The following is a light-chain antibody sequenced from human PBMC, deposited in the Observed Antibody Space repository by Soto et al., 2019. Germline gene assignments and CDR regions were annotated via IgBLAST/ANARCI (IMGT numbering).Light chain of an antibody. V-gene: IGKV1-39*01. CDR1: QSISSY. CDR3: QQSYSTPLIT. CDR2: AAA. J-gene: IGKJ5*01. Sequence: DIQMTQSPSSLSASVGDRFTITCRASQSISSYLNWYQQKPGKAPKLLIYAAASLQSGGPSRCSGSGAGTDFTLTISSLQPEDFATYYCQQSYSTPLITFGQGTRLEIK.